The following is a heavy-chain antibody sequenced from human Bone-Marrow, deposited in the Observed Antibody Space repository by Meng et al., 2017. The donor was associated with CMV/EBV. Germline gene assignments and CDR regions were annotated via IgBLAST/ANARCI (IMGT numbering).Heavy chain of an antibody. Sequence: GESLKISCAVSGFTFSRPGMYWVRQAPGKGLDWVSLIPYGGSNKYYADSVKGRFTISRDNSKTTLYLQMNSLRAEDTAVYYCAKDLEFSQYYDFWSGRYGMDVWGQGTTVTVSS. CDR3: AKDLEFSQYYDFWSGRYGMDV. CDR1: GFTFSRPG. J-gene: IGHJ6*02. CDR2: IPYGGSNK. D-gene: IGHD3-3*01. V-gene: IGHV3-30*02.